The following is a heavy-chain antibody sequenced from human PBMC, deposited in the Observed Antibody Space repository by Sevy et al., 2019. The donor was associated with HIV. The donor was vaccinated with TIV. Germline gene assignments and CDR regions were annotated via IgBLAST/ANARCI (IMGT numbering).Heavy chain of an antibody. J-gene: IGHJ4*02. CDR2: IYYSGST. D-gene: IGHD1-26*01. CDR3: ARVGATTYFDY. V-gene: IGHV4-30-4*01. CDR1: GGSISSGDYY. Sequence: SETLSLTCTVSGGSISSGDYYWSWIRQPPGKGLEWIGYIYYSGSTYYNPSLKSRVTISVDTPKNQFSLKLSSVTAADTAVYYCARVGATTYFDYWGQGTLVTVSS.